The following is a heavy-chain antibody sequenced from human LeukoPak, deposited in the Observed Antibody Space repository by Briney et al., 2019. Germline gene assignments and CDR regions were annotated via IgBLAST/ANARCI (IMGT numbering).Heavy chain of an antibody. CDR2: VYHGGNT. CDR1: GYSINSDYQ. CDR3: ARSYSGSFLY. V-gene: IGHV4-38-2*02. Sequence: PSETLSLTCTVSGYSINSDYQWGWIRQPPGKGLEFIGSVYHGGNTYYKASLKSRVTISLDTSKNQFSLRLSSVTAADTAVYYCARSYSGSFLYWGQGSLVTVSS. J-gene: IGHJ1*01. D-gene: IGHD1-26*01.